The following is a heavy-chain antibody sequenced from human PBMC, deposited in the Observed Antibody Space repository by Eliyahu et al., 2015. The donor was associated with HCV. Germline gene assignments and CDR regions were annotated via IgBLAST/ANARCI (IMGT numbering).Heavy chain of an antibody. J-gene: IGHJ6*03. CDR1: GFTFXXAW. V-gene: IGHV3-15*01. CDR3: TTGAPGGFDYYLDV. Sequence: EVQLVESGGGLVKPGGSXSLSCAASGFTFXXAWXSWVXQAPGKGLEGIGRIKSKTDGGTTXYAAPVKGRFTISRDDSKSTLYLQMNSLKTEDTAVYYCTTGAPGGFDYYLDVWGQGTTVTVSS. D-gene: IGHD3-10*01. CDR2: IKSKTDGGTT.